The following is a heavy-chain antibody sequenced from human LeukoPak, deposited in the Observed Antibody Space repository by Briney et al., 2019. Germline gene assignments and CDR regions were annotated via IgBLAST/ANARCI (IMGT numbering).Heavy chain of an antibody. D-gene: IGHD6-13*01. CDR3: AIQGIAAAGYFDY. V-gene: IGHV4-59*08. CDR1: GGSLSSYY. Sequence: SETLSLTCTVSGGSLSSYYWSWIRQPPGKGLEWIGYIYYSGSTNYNPSLKSRVTISVDTSKNQFSLKLSSVTAADTAVYYCAIQGIAAAGYFDYWGQGTLVTVSS. J-gene: IGHJ4*02. CDR2: IYYSGST.